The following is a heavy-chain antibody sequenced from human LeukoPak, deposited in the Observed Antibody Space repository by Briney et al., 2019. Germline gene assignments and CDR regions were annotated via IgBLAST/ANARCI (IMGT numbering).Heavy chain of an antibody. CDR2: IRSSGSTI. V-gene: IGHV3-48*03. Sequence: GGSLRLSCAAAGFTFSSYDMNWVRQAPGKGLEWLSYIRSSGSTIYYADSVKGRFTISRDNAKNSLYLQMNSLRAEDTAVYYCARAGYCSGGSCYSAGVNAFDIWGQGTMVTVSS. CDR1: GFTFSSYD. CDR3: ARAGYCSGGSCYSAGVNAFDI. D-gene: IGHD2-15*01. J-gene: IGHJ3*02.